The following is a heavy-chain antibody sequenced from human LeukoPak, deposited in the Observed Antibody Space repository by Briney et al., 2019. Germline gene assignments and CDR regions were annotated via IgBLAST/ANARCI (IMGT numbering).Heavy chain of an antibody. CDR2: IHSFNGDI. D-gene: IGHD3-22*01. CDR1: GFTFSSFT. Sequence: GGSLRLSCVASGFTFSSFTMNWVRQAQGKEPEWISHIHSFNGDIYYADSVRGRFTISRDNAKNSVSLQMNSLRDEDTAVYYCARELSYSDSSGYFWSAMDVWGQGTTVTVSS. V-gene: IGHV3-48*02. J-gene: IGHJ6*02. CDR3: ARELSYSDSSGYFWSAMDV.